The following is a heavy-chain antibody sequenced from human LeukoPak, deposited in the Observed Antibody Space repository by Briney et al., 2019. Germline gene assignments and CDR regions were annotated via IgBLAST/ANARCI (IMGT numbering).Heavy chain of an antibody. V-gene: IGHV4-59*01. CDR3: ARDSSGWYDYYYYGMDV. CDR1: GGSINGYY. Sequence: SETLSLTCIVSGGSINGYYWSWIRQPPGKGLEWIGYIYYSGSTHYNPSLQSRVTISVDTSKNQFSLKLRSVTAADTAMYYCARDSSGWYDYYYYGMDVWGQGTTVTVSS. CDR2: IYYSGST. D-gene: IGHD6-19*01. J-gene: IGHJ6*02.